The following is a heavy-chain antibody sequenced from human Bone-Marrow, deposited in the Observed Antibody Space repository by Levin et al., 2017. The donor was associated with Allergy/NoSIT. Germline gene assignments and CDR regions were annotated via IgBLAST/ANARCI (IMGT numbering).Heavy chain of an antibody. V-gene: IGHV4-31*03. J-gene: IGHJ4*02. D-gene: IGHD6-13*01. Sequence: SETLSLTCSVSGASINSGGYYWTWIRQDPGKGLEWIGYIYYSGSTYYNPSLEGRVSILADTSKYLFSLKLTSVPAAATAVYYCATRQQMDEWYSDCRGQGTLVTVSS. CDR2: IYYSGST. CDR3: ATRQQMDEWYSDC. CDR1: GASINSGGYY.